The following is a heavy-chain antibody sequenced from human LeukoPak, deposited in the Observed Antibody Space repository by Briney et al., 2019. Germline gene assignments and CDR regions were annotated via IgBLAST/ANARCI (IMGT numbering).Heavy chain of an antibody. J-gene: IGHJ4*02. CDR2: IWYDGSNK. CDR3: ARDPAMITPLYYFDY. CDR1: GFTFSDSY. Sequence: AGGSLRLSCAASGFTFSDSYMAWVRQAPGKGLEWVAVIWYDGSNKYYADSVKGRFTISRDNSKNTLYLQMNSLRAEDTAVYYCARDPAMITPLYYFDYWGQGTLVTVSS. V-gene: IGHV3-33*08. D-gene: IGHD2-2*01.